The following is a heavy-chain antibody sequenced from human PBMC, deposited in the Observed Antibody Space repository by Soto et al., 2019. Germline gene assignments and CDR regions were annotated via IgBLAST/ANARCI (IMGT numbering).Heavy chain of an antibody. CDR3: AKAYGGRVNYYYGMDV. Sequence: EVQLLESGGGLVQPGGSLRLSCAASGFTFSSYAMRWVRQAPGKGLEWVSAISGSGGSTYYADSVKGRFTISRDNSKNTLYLQMNSLRAEDTAVYYCAKAYGGRVNYYYGMDVWGQGTTVTVSS. D-gene: IGHD3-16*01. J-gene: IGHJ6*02. CDR1: GFTFSSYA. CDR2: ISGSGGST. V-gene: IGHV3-23*01.